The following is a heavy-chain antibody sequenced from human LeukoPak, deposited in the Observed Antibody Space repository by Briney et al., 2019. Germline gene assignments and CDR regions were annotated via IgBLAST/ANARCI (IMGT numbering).Heavy chain of an antibody. CDR1: GGSISSYY. CDR2: IYYCGSS. J-gene: IGHJ3*02. V-gene: IGHV4-59*01. Sequence: SETLSLTCTVSGGSISSYYWNWIRQPPGKGLEWIGYIYYCGSSNYNPSLKSRVTIFLSASKNQFSLKLSSVTAADTAVYYCARGIYSSEAFDIWGQGTMVTDSS. CDR3: ARGIYSSEAFDI. D-gene: IGHD6-13*01.